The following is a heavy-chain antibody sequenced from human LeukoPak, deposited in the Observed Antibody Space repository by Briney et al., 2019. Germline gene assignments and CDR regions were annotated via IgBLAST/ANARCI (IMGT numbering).Heavy chain of an antibody. Sequence: SVKVSCKSSGGTFSSYTLSWVRQAPGQGLEWMGRIIPILGIANYAQQFQGRVTITADKSTSTAYMALSSLRAEDTAVYYCARALWYMTTVTYNWFDPWGQGTLVTVSS. CDR2: IIPILGIA. CDR1: GGTFSSYT. V-gene: IGHV1-69*02. CDR3: ARALWYMTTVTYNWFDP. J-gene: IGHJ5*02. D-gene: IGHD4-11*01.